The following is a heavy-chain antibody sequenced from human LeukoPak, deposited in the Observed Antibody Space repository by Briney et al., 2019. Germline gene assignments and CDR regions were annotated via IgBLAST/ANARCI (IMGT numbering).Heavy chain of an antibody. J-gene: IGHJ4*02. V-gene: IGHV3-9*01. Sequence: GGSLRLSCAASGFTFDDCAMHWVRQAPGKGLEWVSGISWNSGSIGYADSVKGRFTISRDNAKNSLYLQMNSLRAEDTAVYYCARYFRGRSHCYRGDYWGQGTLVTVSS. D-gene: IGHD2-2*02. CDR3: ARYFRGRSHCYRGDY. CDR2: ISWNSGSI. CDR1: GFTFDDCA.